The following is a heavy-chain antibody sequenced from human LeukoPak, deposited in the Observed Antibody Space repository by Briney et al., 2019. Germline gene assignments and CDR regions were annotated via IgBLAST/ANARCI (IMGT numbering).Heavy chain of an antibody. CDR3: ARDLGYCSGGSCFPGYYYYGMDV. Sequence: SETLSLTCTVSGGSISSYYWSWIRQPAGKGLEWIGRIYTSGSTNYNPSLKSRVTMSVDTSKNPFSLKLSSVTAADTAVYYCARDLGYCSGGSCFPGYYYYGMDVWGQGTTVTVSS. CDR1: GGSISSYY. CDR2: IYTSGST. D-gene: IGHD2-15*01. V-gene: IGHV4-4*07. J-gene: IGHJ6*02.